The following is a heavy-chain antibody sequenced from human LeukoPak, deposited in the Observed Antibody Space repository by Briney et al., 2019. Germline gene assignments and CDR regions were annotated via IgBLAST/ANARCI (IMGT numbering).Heavy chain of an antibody. V-gene: IGHV3-13*04. J-gene: IGHJ4*02. CDR2: LGTGGDT. CDR3: AREVLDSYSSGWQFDY. D-gene: IGHD6-19*01. Sequence: GGSLRLSCAASGFTFSSYDMHWVPQTPGKGLEWVSALGTGGDTYYPDSVKGRFTISRENAENSLYLQMNSLRAGDTAVYYCAREVLDSYSSGWQFDYWGQGTLVTVSS. CDR1: GFTFSSYD.